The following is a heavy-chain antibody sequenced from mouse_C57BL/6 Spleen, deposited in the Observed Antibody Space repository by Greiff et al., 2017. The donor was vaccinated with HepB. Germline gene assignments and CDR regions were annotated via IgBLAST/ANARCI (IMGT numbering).Heavy chain of an antibody. D-gene: IGHD2-5*01. CDR2: IDPETGGT. J-gene: IGHJ2*01. CDR1: GYTFTDYE. CDR3: YSNYVYFDY. V-gene: IGHV1-15*01. Sequence: QVQLKESGAELVRPGASVTLSCKASGYTFTDYEMHWVKQTPVHGLEWIGAIDPETGGTAYNQKFKGKAILTADKSSSTAYMELRSLTSEDSAVYYCYSNYVYFDYWGQGTTLTVSS.